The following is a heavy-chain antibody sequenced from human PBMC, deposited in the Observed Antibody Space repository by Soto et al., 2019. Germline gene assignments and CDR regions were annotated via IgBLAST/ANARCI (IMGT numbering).Heavy chain of an antibody. CDR2: IYYDGSNK. CDR3: ARDEYPGAYSFGYYFDN. D-gene: IGHD5-18*01. J-gene: IGHJ4*02. V-gene: IGHV3-33*01. Sequence: QVQLVESGGGVVQPGRSLRLSCAASRFSFSSYGMHWVRQGPGKGLDWVALIYYDGSNKYYADSVKGRFTISRDNSKNTLYLQMNSLRAEDTAVYYCARDEYPGAYSFGYYFDNWGQGTLVTVSS. CDR1: RFSFSSYG.